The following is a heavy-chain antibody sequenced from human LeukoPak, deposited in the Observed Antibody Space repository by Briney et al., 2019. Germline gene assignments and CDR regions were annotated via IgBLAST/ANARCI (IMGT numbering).Heavy chain of an antibody. CDR3: ARGIGIAAAGTGRFDP. D-gene: IGHD6-13*01. J-gene: IGHJ5*02. V-gene: IGHV3-48*01. CDR1: GFTFSTYS. Sequence: QPGGSLRLSCAASGFTFSTYSMNWVRQAPGKGLEGVSYISGSGSTIYYADSVKGRFTISRDNAKNSLYLQMNSLRAEDTAVYYCARGIGIAAAGTGRFDPWGQGTLVTVSS. CDR2: ISGSGSTI.